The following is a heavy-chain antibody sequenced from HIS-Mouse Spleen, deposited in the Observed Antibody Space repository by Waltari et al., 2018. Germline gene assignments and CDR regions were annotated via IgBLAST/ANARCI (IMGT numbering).Heavy chain of an antibody. CDR1: GGSISSSSYY. D-gene: IGHD6-13*01. CDR2: IYYSGGT. V-gene: IGHV4-39*07. J-gene: IGHJ2*01. CDR3: AREIPYSSSWYDWYFDL. Sequence: QLQLQESGPGLVKPSETLSLTCTVSGGSISSSSYYWGWIRQPPGKGLEWIGSIYYSGGTSYNPSLKSRVTISVETSKNQFSLKLGSVTAADTAVYYCAREIPYSSSWYDWYFDLWGRGTLVTVSS.